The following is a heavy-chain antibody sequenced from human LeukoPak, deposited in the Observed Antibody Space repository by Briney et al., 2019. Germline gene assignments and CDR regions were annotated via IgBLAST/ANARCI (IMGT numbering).Heavy chain of an antibody. Sequence: PGGSLRLSCAASGFTFSAYGMQWVRQAPGKGLEWVAFVRYNGNDKYYADSVKGRFTIPRDNSKNTLYLQMNSLRSEDTAVYYCARVGYGDRFDYWGQGTLVTVSS. CDR1: GFTFSAYG. D-gene: IGHD4-17*01. CDR3: ARVGYGDRFDY. CDR2: VRYNGNDK. J-gene: IGHJ4*02. V-gene: IGHV3-30*02.